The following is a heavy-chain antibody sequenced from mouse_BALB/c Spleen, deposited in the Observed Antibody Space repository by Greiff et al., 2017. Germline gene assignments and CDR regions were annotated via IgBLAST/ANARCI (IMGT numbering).Heavy chain of an antibody. CDR1: GFTFSSYA. CDR3: ARRGSTVTTYYAMDY. Sequence: EVQGVESGGGLVKPGGSLKLSCAASGFTFSSYAMSWVRQTPEKRLEWVASISSGGSTYYPDSVKGRFTISRDNARNILYLQMSSLRSEDTAMYYCARRGSTVTTYYAMDYWGQGTSVTVSS. V-gene: IGHV5-6-5*01. J-gene: IGHJ4*01. D-gene: IGHD2-4*01. CDR2: ISSGGST.